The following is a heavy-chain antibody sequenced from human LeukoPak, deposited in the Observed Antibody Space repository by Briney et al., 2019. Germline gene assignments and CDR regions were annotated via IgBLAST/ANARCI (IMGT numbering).Heavy chain of an antibody. V-gene: IGHV3-21*01. CDR1: GFTFSSYS. Sequence: GGSLRLSCATSGFTFSSYSMNWVRQAPGKGLEWVSSISSSSSYIYYADSVKGRFTISRDNAKNSLYLQMNSLRAEDTAVYYCARTYDSSGYYPYYFDYWGQGTLVTVSS. CDR3: ARTYDSSGYYPYYFDY. D-gene: IGHD3-22*01. CDR2: ISSSSSYI. J-gene: IGHJ4*02.